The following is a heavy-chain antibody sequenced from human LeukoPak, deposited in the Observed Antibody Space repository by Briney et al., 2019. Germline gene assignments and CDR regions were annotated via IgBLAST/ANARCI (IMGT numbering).Heavy chain of an antibody. J-gene: IGHJ4*02. D-gene: IGHD3-22*01. CDR3: AKGSYYYDSSGYSPAPGD. Sequence: GGSLRLSCAASGFTFSFYAMSWVRQAPGKGLEWVTVIWYDGSNKYYADSVKGRFTISRDNSKNTLHLQMNSLRAEDTAVYYCAKGSYYYDSSGYSPAPGDWGQGTLVTVSS. CDR2: IWYDGSNK. V-gene: IGHV3-33*08. CDR1: GFTFSFYA.